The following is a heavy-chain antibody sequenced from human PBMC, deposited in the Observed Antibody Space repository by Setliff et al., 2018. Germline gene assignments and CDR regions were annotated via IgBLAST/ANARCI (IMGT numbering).Heavy chain of an antibody. CDR2: IYYRGST. V-gene: IGHV4-39*07. CDR3: ARVLNWFDP. Sequence: KPSETLSLTCTVSGGSISSSSYYWGWIRQPPGKGLEWIGSIYYRGSTYYNPSLKSRVTISVDTSKNQFSLKLSSVTAADTAVYYCARVLNWFDPWGQGTLVTAPQ. CDR1: GGSISSSSYY. J-gene: IGHJ5*02. D-gene: IGHD1-26*01.